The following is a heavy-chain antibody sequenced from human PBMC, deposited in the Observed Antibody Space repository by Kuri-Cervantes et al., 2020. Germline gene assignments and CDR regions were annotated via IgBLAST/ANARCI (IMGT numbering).Heavy chain of an antibody. V-gene: IGHV3-33*01. Sequence: GESLKISCAASGFTFSSYGMHWARQAPGKGLEWVAVIWYDGSNKYYADSVKGRFTISRDNSKNTLYLQMNSLRAEDTAVCFCARDSPNYYYYYMDVWGKGTTVTVSS. CDR2: IWYDGSNK. CDR3: ARDSPNYYYYYMDV. J-gene: IGHJ6*03. CDR1: GFTFSSYG.